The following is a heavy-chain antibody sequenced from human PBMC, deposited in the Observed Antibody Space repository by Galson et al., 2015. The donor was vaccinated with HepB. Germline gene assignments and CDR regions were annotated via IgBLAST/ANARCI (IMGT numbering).Heavy chain of an antibody. V-gene: IGHV6-1*01. CDR3: TRGDLEMTY. D-gene: IGHD1-1*01. Sequence: CAISEDSVSSHSAAWNWIRQSPSRGLEWLGRTYYRSKWYNNYAVSVKSRITINPDTTKNQFSLQLNSVTPEDTAVYYCTRGDLEMTYWGQGTLVTVSS. CDR1: EDSVSSHSAA. J-gene: IGHJ4*02. CDR2: TYYRSKWYN.